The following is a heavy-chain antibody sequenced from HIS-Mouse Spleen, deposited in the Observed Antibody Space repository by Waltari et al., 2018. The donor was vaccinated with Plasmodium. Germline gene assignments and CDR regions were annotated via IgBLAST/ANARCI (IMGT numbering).Heavy chain of an antibody. D-gene: IGHD6-13*01. CDR3: ARRLAAADNWFDP. J-gene: IGHJ5*02. V-gene: IGHV4-31*03. CDR2: IYYSGRP. Sequence: QVQLQESGPGLVKPSQTLSLTCTISGGSISSGGYYWTWIRQPPGKGLEWIGYIYYSGRPYYNPSLKSRVTISVDTSKNQFSLKLSSVTAADTAVYYCARRLAAADNWFDPWGQGTLVTVSS. CDR1: GGSISSGGYY.